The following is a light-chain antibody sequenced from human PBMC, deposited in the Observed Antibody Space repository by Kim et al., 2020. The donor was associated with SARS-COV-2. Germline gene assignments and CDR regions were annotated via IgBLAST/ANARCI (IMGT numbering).Light chain of an antibody. J-gene: IGKJ4*01. V-gene: IGKV1-9*01. Sequence: SSGEGVTITGRASKGISSYLAWYQQNPGKAPKLLIYAASTLQSGVPSRFSGSGSGTDFTLTISSLQPEDFATYYCQQLNSYPRVTFGGGTKVDIK. CDR1: KGISSY. CDR2: AAS. CDR3: QQLNSYPRVT.